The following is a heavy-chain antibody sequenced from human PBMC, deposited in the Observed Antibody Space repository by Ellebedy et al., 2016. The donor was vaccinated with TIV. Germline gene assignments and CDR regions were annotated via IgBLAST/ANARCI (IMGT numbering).Heavy chain of an antibody. CDR1: GFNFGGHA. V-gene: IGHV3-23*01. CDR3: AKDVRYTTGWGGALDI. D-gene: IGHD2-8*02. CDR2: IGSSAYTT. J-gene: IGHJ3*02. Sequence: GESLKISCAASGFNFGGHAMKWVRQAPGKGLEWVSSIGSSAYTTRYADSVKGRFTISRDNSRNTLYLQMNSLRGEDTAVYFCAKDVRYTTGWGGALDIWGQGAMVTVSS.